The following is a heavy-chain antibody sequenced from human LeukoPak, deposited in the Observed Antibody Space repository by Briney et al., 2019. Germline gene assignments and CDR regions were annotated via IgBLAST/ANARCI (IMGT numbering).Heavy chain of an antibody. CDR3: ARGVKTETTHSTW. CDR1: GYTFTAYY. V-gene: IGHV1-2*02. D-gene: IGHD1-7*01. CDR2: INPTSGGA. Sequence: AALKDFSKAAGYTFTAYYMNGGRRAPGQRGEWWRGINPTSGGATYAQKFQGRVTMTRDTSISTAYMELSRLRSYDTAVYYCARGVKTETTHSTWWGQGTLVTVSS. J-gene: IGHJ4*02.